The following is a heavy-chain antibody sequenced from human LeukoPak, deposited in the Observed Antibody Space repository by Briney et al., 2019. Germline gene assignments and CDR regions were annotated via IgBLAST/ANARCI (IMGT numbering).Heavy chain of an antibody. D-gene: IGHD4-17*01. CDR3: ARTFYGDYGFRAVDY. CDR1: GGSFSGYY. J-gene: IGHJ4*02. V-gene: IGHV4-34*01. Sequence: SETLSLTCAVYGGSFSGYYWSWIRQPPGKGLEWIGEINHSGSTNYNPSLKSRVTISVDTSKNQFSLQLNSVTPEDTAVYYCARTFYGDYGFRAVDYWGQGTLVTVSS. CDR2: INHSGST.